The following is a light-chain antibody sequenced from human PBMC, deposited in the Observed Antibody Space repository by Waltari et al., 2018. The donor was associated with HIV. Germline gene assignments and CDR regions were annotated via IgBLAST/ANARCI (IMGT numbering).Light chain of an antibody. J-gene: IGLJ2*01. Sequence: GQRVTISCSGSSSSIGTNTVSWYEQRPGTDPKILSDSRHQRPSGVPDRFSGSKSGTSASLAISRLQSEDEADYYCAAWDDSLNDVVFGGGTKLTVL. CDR3: AAWDDSLNDVV. CDR1: SSSIGTNT. V-gene: IGLV1-44*01. CDR2: SRH.